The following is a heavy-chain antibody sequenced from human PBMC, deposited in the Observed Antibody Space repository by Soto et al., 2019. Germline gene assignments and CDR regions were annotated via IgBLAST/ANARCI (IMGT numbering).Heavy chain of an antibody. CDR1: GYTFTSYD. V-gene: IGHV1-18*01. CDR3: ARHGVVVAATDPNKQPGNWFDP. D-gene: IGHD2-15*01. Sequence: GASVKVSCKASGYTFTSYDMNWVRQATGQGLEWMGWISAYNGNTNYAQKLQGRVTMTTDTSTSTAYMELRSLRSDDTAVYYCARHGVVVAATDPNKQPGNWFDPWGQGTLVTVSS. CDR2: ISAYNGNT. J-gene: IGHJ5*02.